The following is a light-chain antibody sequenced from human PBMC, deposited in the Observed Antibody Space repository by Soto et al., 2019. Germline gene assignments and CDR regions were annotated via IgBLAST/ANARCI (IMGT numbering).Light chain of an antibody. J-gene: IGKJ1*01. CDR2: GAS. Sequence: EIGLTQSPATLSASPGDRATLSCRASQSVTSNLAWYQQKPGQAPRLLIYGASIRATGIPARFSGSGSGTDFTLTISSLEPEDFAVYYCQQRSNWPRTFGQGTKVDIK. CDR3: QQRSNWPRT. CDR1: QSVTSN. V-gene: IGKV3-11*01.